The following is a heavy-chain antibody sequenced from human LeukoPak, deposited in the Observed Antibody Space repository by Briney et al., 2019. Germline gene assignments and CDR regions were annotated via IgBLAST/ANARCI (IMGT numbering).Heavy chain of an antibody. CDR3: ANPYYYDSSGYYRDAFDI. CDR1: GFTFSSYG. D-gene: IGHD3-22*01. J-gene: IGHJ3*02. Sequence: GGTLRLSCAASGFTFSSYGMSWVRQAPGKGLEWVSAISGSGGSTYYADSVKGRFTISRDNSKNTLYLQMNSLRAEDTAVYYCANPYYYDSSGYYRDAFDIWGQGTMVTVSS. CDR2: ISGSGGST. V-gene: IGHV3-23*01.